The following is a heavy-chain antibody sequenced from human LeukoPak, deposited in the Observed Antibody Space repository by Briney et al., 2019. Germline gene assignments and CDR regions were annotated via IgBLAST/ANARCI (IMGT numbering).Heavy chain of an antibody. Sequence: GGSLRLSCAASGFTVSSNYMSWVRQAPGKGLEWVSVIYSGGNTYYADSVKGRFTISRDNSKNTLYLQMNSLRAEDTAVYYCARDLGYYYYYMDVWGKGTTVTVSS. D-gene: IGHD7-27*01. CDR2: IYSGGNT. V-gene: IGHV3-66*02. CDR3: ARDLGYYYYYMDV. CDR1: GFTVSSNY. J-gene: IGHJ6*03.